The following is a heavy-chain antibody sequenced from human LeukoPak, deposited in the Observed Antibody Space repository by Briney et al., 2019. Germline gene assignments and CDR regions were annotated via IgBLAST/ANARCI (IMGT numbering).Heavy chain of an antibody. V-gene: IGHV3-23*01. CDR1: GFTFSKYA. D-gene: IGHD3-22*01. Sequence: PGGSLRHSCAASGFTFSKYAMSWVRQAPGKGLEWFSGISGSGGSTYYADSVKGRFTISRDNSKNTLYVQMNSLRAEDTAVYYCARRAGDYSHPYGYWGQGTLVTVSS. CDR2: ISGSGGST. CDR3: ARRAGDYSHPYGY. J-gene: IGHJ4*02.